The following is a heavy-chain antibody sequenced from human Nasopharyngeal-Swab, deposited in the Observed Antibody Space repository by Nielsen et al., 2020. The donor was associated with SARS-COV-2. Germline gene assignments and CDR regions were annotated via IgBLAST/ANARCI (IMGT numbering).Heavy chain of an antibody. CDR3: AKSYGSGSHPFDS. CDR2: INWDGGCT. CDR1: GFMIDDFT. V-gene: IGHV3-43*01. J-gene: IGHJ4*01. D-gene: IGHD3-10*01. Sequence: GASLKISCAASGFMIDDFTMHWVRQAPGKGLEWVSFINWDGGCTYYADSVKGRFTISRDNNKNFLYLQMNSLTTEDTGLYYCAKSYGSGSHPFDSWGHGTLVTVSS.